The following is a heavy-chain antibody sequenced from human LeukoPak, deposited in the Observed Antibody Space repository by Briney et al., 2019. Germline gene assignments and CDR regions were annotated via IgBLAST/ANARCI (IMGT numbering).Heavy chain of an antibody. D-gene: IGHD5-12*01. CDR1: GGSFSGYY. J-gene: IGHJ3*02. Sequence: SETLSLTCAVYGGSFSGYYWSWIRQPPGKGLEWIGEINHSGSTNYNPSLKSRVTISVDTSKNQFSLKLSSVTAADTAVYYCASIGHSGYEPYDAFDIWGQGTMVTVSS. CDR2: INHSGST. V-gene: IGHV4-34*01. CDR3: ASIGHSGYEPYDAFDI.